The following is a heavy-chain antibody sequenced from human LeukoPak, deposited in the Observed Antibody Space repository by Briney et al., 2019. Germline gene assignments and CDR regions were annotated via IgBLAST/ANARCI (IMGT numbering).Heavy chain of an antibody. CDR3: ARQGDAVIAIFDP. D-gene: IGHD2-21*01. V-gene: IGHV4-34*01. J-gene: IGHJ5*02. Sequence: SETLSLTCAVYGESFIDYYWSWIRQPPGKGLEWIGEINHSRGTKYNPSLKSRVAISQDTSRNQFSLKLSSVTAADTAVYYCARQGDAVIAIFDPWGQGTLVTVSS. CDR1: GESFIDYY. CDR2: INHSRGT.